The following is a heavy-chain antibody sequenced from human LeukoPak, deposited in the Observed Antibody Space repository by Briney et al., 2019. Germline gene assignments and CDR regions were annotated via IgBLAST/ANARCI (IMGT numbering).Heavy chain of an antibody. CDR2: IYYSGST. Sequence: PSQTLSLTCTVSGGSISSGDYYWSWIRQPPGKGLEWIGYIYYSGSTNYNPSLKSRVTISVDTSKNQFSLKLSSVTAADTAVYYCARARGDYDFWSGYYFPDFYYYYGMDVWGQGTTVTVSS. V-gene: IGHV4-30-4*01. J-gene: IGHJ6*02. CDR3: ARARGDYDFWSGYYFPDFYYYYGMDV. CDR1: GGSISSGDYY. D-gene: IGHD3-3*01.